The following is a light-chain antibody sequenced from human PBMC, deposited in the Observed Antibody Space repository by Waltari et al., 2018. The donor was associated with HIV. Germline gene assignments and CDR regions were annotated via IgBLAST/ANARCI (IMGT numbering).Light chain of an antibody. J-gene: IGKJ3*01. CDR2: WGS. CDR1: STVLSPSNNQNY. V-gene: IGKV4-1*01. CDR3: QQFYAAPLT. Sequence: DIVLTQSPHSLAVSLGALATITCKSSSTVLSPSNNQNYLVWYQHKSRQSPKLIMKWGSARQSGVPDRFRGSGSGTDFSLTISSLETEDAAVYYCQQFYAAPLTFGQGTRV.